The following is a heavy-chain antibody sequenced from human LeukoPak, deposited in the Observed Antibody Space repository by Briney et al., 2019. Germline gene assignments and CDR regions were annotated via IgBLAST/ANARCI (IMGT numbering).Heavy chain of an antibody. CDR2: INPNSGNT. J-gene: IGHJ6*02. CDR3: ARVGIVVVPAARDYYYYGMDV. D-gene: IGHD2-2*01. V-gene: IGHV1-8*02. CDR1: GYTFNGYY. Sequence: ASVKVSCKASGYTFNGYYMHWVRQAPGQGLEWMGWINPNSGNTGYAQKFQGRVTMTRNTSISTAYMELSSLRSEDTAVYYCARVGIVVVPAARDYYYYGMDVWGQGTTVTVSS.